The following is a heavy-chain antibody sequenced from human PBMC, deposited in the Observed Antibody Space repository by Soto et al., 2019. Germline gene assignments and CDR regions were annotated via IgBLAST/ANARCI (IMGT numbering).Heavy chain of an antibody. CDR2: INAGNGNT. CDR3: ARSGDNGYYFDY. D-gene: IGHD3-10*01. J-gene: IGHJ4*02. Sequence: ASVKVSCTASGYTFTSYAMHWVRQAPGQRLEWMGWINAGNGNTKYSQKFQGRFTISRDNSKNTLYLQMGSLRAEDMAVYYCARSGDNGYYFDYWGQGTLVTVSS. CDR1: GYTFTSYA. V-gene: IGHV1-3*03.